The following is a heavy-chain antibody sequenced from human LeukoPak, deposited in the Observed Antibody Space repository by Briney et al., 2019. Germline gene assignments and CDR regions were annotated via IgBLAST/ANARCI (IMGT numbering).Heavy chain of an antibody. J-gene: IGHJ4*02. CDR2: IIPILGTA. D-gene: IGHD6-19*01. CDR3: ARDSQKYSSGWYPLIDY. V-gene: IGHV1-69*11. CDR1: GGTFSSYA. Sequence: SVKVSCKASGGTFSSYAISWVRQAPGQGLEWMGRIIPILGTANYAQKFQGRVTITTDESTSTAYMELSSLRSEDTAVYYCARDSQKYSSGWYPLIDYWGQGTLVTVSS.